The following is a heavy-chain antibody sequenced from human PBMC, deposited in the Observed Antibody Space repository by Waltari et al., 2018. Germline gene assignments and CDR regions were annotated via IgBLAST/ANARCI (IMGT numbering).Heavy chain of an antibody. Sequence: QLQLQESGPGLVKPSETLSLTCTVSGGSLSSSSYYWGWIRQPPGKGLEWIGSIYYSGSTYYNPSLKSRVTISVDTSKNQFSLKLSSVTAADTAVYYCAVYSSEAFDIWGQGTMVTVSS. D-gene: IGHD6-25*01. CDR3: AVYSSEAFDI. J-gene: IGHJ3*02. V-gene: IGHV4-39*01. CDR1: GGSLSSSSYY. CDR2: IYYSGST.